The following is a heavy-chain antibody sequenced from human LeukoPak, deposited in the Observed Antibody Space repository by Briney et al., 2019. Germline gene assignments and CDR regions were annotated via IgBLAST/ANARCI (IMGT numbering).Heavy chain of an antibody. CDR1: GYSFTSYW. CDR2: IYPGDSDT. CDR3: ARPNITSYYDSRGYDAFDV. V-gene: IGHV5-51*01. Sequence: SGESLKISCKGSGYSFTSYWIGWVRQMPGKGLEWMGIIYPGDSDTRYSPSFQGQVTISADKSISTAYLQWSSLKASDTAMYYCARPNITSYYDSRGYDAFDVWGQGTMVTVSS. J-gene: IGHJ3*01. D-gene: IGHD3-22*01.